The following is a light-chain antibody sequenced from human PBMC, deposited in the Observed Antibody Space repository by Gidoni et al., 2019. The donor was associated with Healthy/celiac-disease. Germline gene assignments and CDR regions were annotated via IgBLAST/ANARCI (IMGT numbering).Light chain of an antibody. J-gene: IGKJ1*01. V-gene: IGKV3-11*01. Sequence: ELVFTQSPATLSLSPGERATLTCRASQSVSSYLAWYQQKPGQAPRLLIYDASNRATGIPARFSGSGSGTDFTRTISSLEPEDFAVYYCQQRSNWPPKWTFGQGTKVEIK. CDR3: QQRSNWPPKWT. CDR2: DAS. CDR1: QSVSSY.